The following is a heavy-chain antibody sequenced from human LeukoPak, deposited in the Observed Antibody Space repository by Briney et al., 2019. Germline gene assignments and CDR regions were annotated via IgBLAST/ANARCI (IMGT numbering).Heavy chain of an antibody. J-gene: IGHJ3*01. CDR2: ISYDGTSK. V-gene: IGHV3-30*18. CDR1: GFPFSSYG. Sequence: GGSLRLSCAASGFPFSSYGMHWVRQAPGKGLEWVAVISYDGTSKYYADSVEGRFTISRDNSKNTLYLQLNSLRAEDTAVFYCAKDFTGLLWFGEYGNGFDVWGQGTMVTVS. CDR3: AKDFTGLLWFGEYGNGFDV. D-gene: IGHD3-10*01.